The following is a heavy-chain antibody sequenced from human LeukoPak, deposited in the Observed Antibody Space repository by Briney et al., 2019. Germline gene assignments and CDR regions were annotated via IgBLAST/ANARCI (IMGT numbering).Heavy chain of an antibody. CDR3: ASSAGVTPFDY. Sequence: GGSLRLSCAASGFTFSSYSMNWVRQAPGKGLEWVSSISSSSSYIYYADSVKGRFTISRGNAKNSLYLQMNSLRAEDTAVYYCASSAGVTPFDYWGQGTLVTVSS. V-gene: IGHV3-21*01. D-gene: IGHD4-11*01. CDR1: GFTFSSYS. CDR2: ISSSSSYI. J-gene: IGHJ4*02.